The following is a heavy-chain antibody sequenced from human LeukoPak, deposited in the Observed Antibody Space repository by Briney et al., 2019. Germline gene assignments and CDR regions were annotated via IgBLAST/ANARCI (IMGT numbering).Heavy chain of an antibody. J-gene: IGHJ4*02. Sequence: PSETLSLTCTVSGGSISSYYWSWIRQPPGKGLEWIGYIYYSGSTNYNPSLKSRVTISVDTSKNQFSLKLSSVTAADTAVYYCASIRDIIAAADYSGQGTLVTVSS. CDR3: ASIRDIIAAADY. CDR1: GGSISSYY. D-gene: IGHD6-13*01. CDR2: IYYSGST. V-gene: IGHV4-59*01.